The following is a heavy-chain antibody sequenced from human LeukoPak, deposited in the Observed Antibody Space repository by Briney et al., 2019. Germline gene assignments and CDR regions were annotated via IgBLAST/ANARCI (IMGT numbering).Heavy chain of an antibody. CDR1: GFTFSSYS. V-gene: IGHV3-21*01. J-gene: IGHJ3*02. CDR3: AREGSTYAFDI. D-gene: IGHD6-13*01. CDR2: ISSSSSYI. Sequence: MSGGSLRLSCAASGFTFSSYSMNWVRQAPGKGLEWVSSISSSSSYIYYADSVKGRFTISRDNAKNSLYLQMNSLRAEDTAVYYCAREGSTYAFDIWGQGTMVTVSS.